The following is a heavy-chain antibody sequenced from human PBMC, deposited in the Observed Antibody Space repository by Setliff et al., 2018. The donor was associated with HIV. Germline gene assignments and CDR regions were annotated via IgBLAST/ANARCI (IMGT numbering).Heavy chain of an antibody. CDR2: IYQTGST. J-gene: IGHJ6*02. Sequence: SETLSLTCSVSGYSISSGYYWGWIRQPPGKGLEWIGSIYQTGSTNYNPSLKSRVTVSLDMSNNQFSLKVTSMTAADTAVYYCAREEMEVDTAMGSAYYYYYGMDVWGQGTTVTVSS. CDR3: AREEMEVDTAMGSAYYYYYGMDV. D-gene: IGHD5-18*01. V-gene: IGHV4-38-2*02. CDR1: GYSISSGYY.